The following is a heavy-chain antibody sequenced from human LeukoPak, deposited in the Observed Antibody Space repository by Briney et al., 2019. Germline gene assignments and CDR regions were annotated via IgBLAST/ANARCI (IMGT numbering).Heavy chain of an antibody. V-gene: IGHV3-9*01. Sequence: PGGSLRLSCAASGFTFGNYAMHWVRQAPGKGLEWLSIISWNSGYIGYADSVKGRFTISSDNAKKSLDLQMNSLRAEDTAFYYCAKVRGTYSSGYFFDYWGQGTLVTVSS. CDR3: AKVRGTYSSGYFFDY. CDR1: GFTFGNYA. D-gene: IGHD6-19*01. CDR2: ISWNSGYI. J-gene: IGHJ4*02.